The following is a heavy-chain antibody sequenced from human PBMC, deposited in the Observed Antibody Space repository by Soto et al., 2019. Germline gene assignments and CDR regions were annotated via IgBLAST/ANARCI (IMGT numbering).Heavy chain of an antibody. D-gene: IGHD1-26*01. CDR1: GFSLSTSGVG. Sequence: QITLKESGPTLVKPTQTLTLTCTFSGFSLSTSGVGVGWIRQPPGKALEWLALIYWDDDKRFSPSLKSRLTVTKDTSRKQVVLTMTNMDPEDTATYYCAHRPPGSSPWDYWGQGTLVTVSS. CDR3: AHRPPGSSPWDY. CDR2: IYWDDDK. J-gene: IGHJ4*02. V-gene: IGHV2-5*02.